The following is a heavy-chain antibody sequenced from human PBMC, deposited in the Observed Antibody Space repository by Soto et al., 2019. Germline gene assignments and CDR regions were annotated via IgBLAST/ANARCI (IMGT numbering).Heavy chain of an antibody. CDR3: ATGPTPAFAF. CDR1: GFTFSTYW. J-gene: IGHJ3*01. Sequence: EVQMVESGGGLVQPGGSLRLSCAASGFTFSTYWMHWVRQAPGKGLGWVSRIHSDGITTLYADSVTGRFTISRDNAKNTVFLQMNSLRAEDTAVYYCATGPTPAFAFWGRGTMVTVSS. CDR2: IHSDGITT. V-gene: IGHV3-74*01. D-gene: IGHD1-1*01.